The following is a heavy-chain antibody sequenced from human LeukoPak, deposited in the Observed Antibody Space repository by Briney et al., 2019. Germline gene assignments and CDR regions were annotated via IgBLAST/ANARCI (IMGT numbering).Heavy chain of an antibody. J-gene: IGHJ4*02. V-gene: IGHV1-69*13. CDR3: ARDRQWLGTFDY. Sequence: ASVKVSCKVSGYTLTELSMHWVRQAPGQGLEWMGGIIPIFGTANYAQKFQGRVTITADESTSTAYMELSRLRSDDTAVYYCARDRQWLGTFDYWGQGTLVTVSS. D-gene: IGHD6-19*01. CDR2: IIPIFGTA. CDR1: GYTLTELS.